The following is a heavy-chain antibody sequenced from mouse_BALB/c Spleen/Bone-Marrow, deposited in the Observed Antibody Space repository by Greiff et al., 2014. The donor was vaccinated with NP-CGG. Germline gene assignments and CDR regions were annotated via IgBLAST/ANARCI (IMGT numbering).Heavy chain of an antibody. CDR1: GFTFSSFG. CDR3: ARGDYGNQYFFDY. CDR2: ISSGSGTI. D-gene: IGHD2-1*01. V-gene: IGHV5-17*02. Sequence: VQLQQSGGDLVQPGGSRKLSCAASGFTFSSFGMHWVRQAPEKGLEWVAYISSGSGTIYYADTVKGRFIISRDNPKNTLFLQMTSLRSEDTAMYYCARGDYGNQYFFDYWGQGTTLTVSS. J-gene: IGHJ2*01.